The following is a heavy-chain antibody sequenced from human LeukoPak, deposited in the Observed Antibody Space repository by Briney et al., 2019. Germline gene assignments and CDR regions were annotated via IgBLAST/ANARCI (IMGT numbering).Heavy chain of an antibody. CDR3: AKVYYNSSGSYYFDY. Sequence: GGSLRPSCAASGFAFSSYAMSWVRQAPGKGLEWVSAISGSGGSTYYADSVKGRFTISRDNSKNTLYLQMNSLRAEDTAVYYCAKVYYNSSGSYYFDYRGQGTLVTVSS. J-gene: IGHJ4*02. CDR2: ISGSGGST. V-gene: IGHV3-23*01. CDR1: GFAFSSYA. D-gene: IGHD3-22*01.